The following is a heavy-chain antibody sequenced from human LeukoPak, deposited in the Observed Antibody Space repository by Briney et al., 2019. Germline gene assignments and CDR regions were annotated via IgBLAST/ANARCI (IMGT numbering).Heavy chain of an antibody. J-gene: IGHJ4*02. CDR2: ISNSGSTI. CDR1: GFTFSSYS. V-gene: IGHV3-48*01. Sequence: GGSLRLSCEASGFTFSSYSMSWVRQAPGKGLEWVSYISNSGSTIYYADSVKGRFTISRDIAKSSLYLQMNSLRAEDTAVYYCARKTSASYGYFDYWGQGTLVTVSS. D-gene: IGHD1-26*01. CDR3: ARKTSASYGYFDY.